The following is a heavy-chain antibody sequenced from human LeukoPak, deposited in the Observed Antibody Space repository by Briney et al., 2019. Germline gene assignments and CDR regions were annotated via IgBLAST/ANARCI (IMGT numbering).Heavy chain of an antibody. CDR1: GYTFTSYG. CDR3: ARDSRGGYSGYATPPWFDP. J-gene: IGHJ5*02. V-gene: IGHV1-18*01. CDR2: ISAYNGNT. Sequence: ASVKVSCKASGYTFTSYGISWVRQAPGQGLEWMGWISAYNGNTNYAQKLQGRVTMTTDTSTSTAYMELRSLRSDDTAVYYCARDSRGGYSGYATPPWFDPWGQGTLVTVSS. D-gene: IGHD5-12*01.